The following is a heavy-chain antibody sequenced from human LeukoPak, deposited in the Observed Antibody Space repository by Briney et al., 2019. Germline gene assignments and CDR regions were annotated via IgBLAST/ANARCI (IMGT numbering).Heavy chain of an antibody. D-gene: IGHD5-12*01. J-gene: IGHJ6*02. CDR3: ARISGYNFYYYYGMDV. CDR2: INHSGST. CDR1: GGSFSGYY. V-gene: IGHV4-34*01. Sequence: PSETLSLTCAVYGGSFSGYYWSWIRQPPGKGLEWIGEINHSGSTNYNPSLKSRVTISVDTSKNQFSLKLSSVTAADTAVYYCARISGYNFYYYYGMDVWGLGTTVAVSS.